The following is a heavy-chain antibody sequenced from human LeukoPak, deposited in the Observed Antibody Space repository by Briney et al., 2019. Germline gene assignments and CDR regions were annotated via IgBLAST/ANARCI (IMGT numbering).Heavy chain of an antibody. Sequence: GGSLRLSCAASGFTFSSYSMNWVRQAPGKGLEWVSSISSSSSYIYYADSVKGRFTISRGNAKNSLYLQMNSLRAEDTAVYYCARDRAAAGTDLDYWGQGTLVTVSS. J-gene: IGHJ4*02. CDR3: ARDRAAAGTDLDY. CDR2: ISSSSSYI. D-gene: IGHD6-13*01. V-gene: IGHV3-21*01. CDR1: GFTFSSYS.